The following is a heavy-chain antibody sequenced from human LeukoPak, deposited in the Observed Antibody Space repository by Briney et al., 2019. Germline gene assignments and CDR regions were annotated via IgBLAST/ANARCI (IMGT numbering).Heavy chain of an antibody. J-gene: IGHJ4*02. V-gene: IGHV4-39*01. CDR2: IYYSGST. Sequence: SETLSLTCTVSGGSISGSSYYWGWIRQPPGKGLEWIGSIYYSGSTYYNPSLKSRVTISVDTSKNQFSLKLSSVTAADTAVYYCARLIESYDILTYFDYWGQGTLVTVSS. D-gene: IGHD3-9*01. CDR3: ARLIESYDILTYFDY. CDR1: GGSISGSSYY.